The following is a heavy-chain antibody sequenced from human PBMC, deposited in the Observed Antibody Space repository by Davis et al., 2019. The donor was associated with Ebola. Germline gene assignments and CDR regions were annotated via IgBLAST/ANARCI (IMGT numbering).Heavy chain of an antibody. V-gene: IGHV1-18*01. CDR2: ISTYNGNT. CDR3: ARLVMLRLDPLYYYYAMDV. CDR1: GYTFTSYG. D-gene: IGHD3-16*01. J-gene: IGHJ6*04. Sequence: AASVKVSCKASGYTFTSYGISWVRQAPGQGLEWMGWISTYNGNTNYVQKLQGRVTMTTDTSTTTAYMELRSLRSDDTAVYYCARLVMLRLDPLYYYYAMDVWGKGTTVTVSS.